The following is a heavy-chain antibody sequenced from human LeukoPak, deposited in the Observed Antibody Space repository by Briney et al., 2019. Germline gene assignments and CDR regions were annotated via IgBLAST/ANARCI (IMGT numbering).Heavy chain of an antibody. D-gene: IGHD3-22*01. Sequence: PGGSLRLSCAASGFTFSSYGMNWVRQAPGKGLEWVSAISGGVGSTYYADSVKGRFTISRDNSKNTLYLQMNSLRAEDTAVYYCAMDDSSGYYSSYFDYWGQGTLVTVSS. CDR1: GFTFSSYG. CDR3: AMDDSSGYYSSYFDY. J-gene: IGHJ4*02. CDR2: ISGGVGST. V-gene: IGHV3-23*01.